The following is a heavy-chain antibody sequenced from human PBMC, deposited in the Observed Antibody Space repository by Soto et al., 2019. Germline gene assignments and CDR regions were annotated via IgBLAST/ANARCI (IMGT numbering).Heavy chain of an antibody. CDR3: AHRVLRTVFALVTTTAIYFYF. V-gene: IGHV2-5*02. J-gene: IGHJ4*02. CDR2: IYWDADK. CDR1: GFSLTTSGVG. D-gene: IGHD5-18*01. Sequence: QITLNESGPTQVKPRQTLTLTCTFSGFSLTTSGVGVCGIRQSPGKPPEWVALIYWDADKRYSPSLKSRLTITKETSKNLVVLTMADLDQADTSTYYCAHRVLRTVFALVTTTAIYFYFWGQGTPVAVSS.